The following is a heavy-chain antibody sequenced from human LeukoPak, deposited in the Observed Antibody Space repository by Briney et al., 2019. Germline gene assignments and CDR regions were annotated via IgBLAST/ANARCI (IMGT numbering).Heavy chain of an antibody. CDR3: GSTNYIRSLKTRVTISVDTYKNQFSLKVSSVTAAETDVYYCAKMVRQFWNQVNNWFDP. J-gene: IGHJ5*02. D-gene: IGHD3-10*01. CDR1: GCSISSYY. V-gene: IGHV4-59*12. Sequence: SETLSLTCTGSGCSISSYYWSWIRQPPGKGLEGLRYIYCSRSTNYNPSLNSRITISVDTTKNHFSLSHNSVTDAHAVVYYGGSTNYIRSLKTRVTISVDTYKNQFSLKVSSVTAAETDVYYCAKMVRQFWNQVNNWFDPWGQGTLVTVSS. CDR2: IYCSRST.